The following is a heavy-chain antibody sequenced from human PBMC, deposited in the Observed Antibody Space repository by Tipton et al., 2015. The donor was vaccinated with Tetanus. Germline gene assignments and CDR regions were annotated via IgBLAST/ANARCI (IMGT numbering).Heavy chain of an antibody. CDR1: GASINSGGYL. CDR2: IYYTERT. D-gene: IGHD3-16*01. CDR3: VRGLPRQPYYFDY. J-gene: IGHJ4*02. Sequence: GLVKPSETLSLTCTVSGASINSGGYLWSWIRQHPGKGLEWIGYIYYTERTDYSPSLKSRVIISVDTSRNQFSLNLTSVTAADTAVYYCVRGLPRQPYYFDYWGQGKLVTVSS. V-gene: IGHV4-31*03.